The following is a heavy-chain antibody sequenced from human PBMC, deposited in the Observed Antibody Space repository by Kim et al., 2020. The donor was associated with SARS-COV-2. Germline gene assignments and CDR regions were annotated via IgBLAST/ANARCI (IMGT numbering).Heavy chain of an antibody. CDR1: GFTFRSHA. J-gene: IGHJ4*02. CDR3: AKRYCSGGTCYSIDY. V-gene: IGHV3-23*01. CDR2: LSVSRGTT. D-gene: IGHD2-15*01. Sequence: GGSLRLSCAASGFTFRSHAMNWVRQAPGKGLEWVSGLSVSRGTTTYANSAKGRFTISRDNSKNTLYLQMNSLRAEDTAVYYCAKRYCSGGTCYSIDYWGQGTLVTVSS.